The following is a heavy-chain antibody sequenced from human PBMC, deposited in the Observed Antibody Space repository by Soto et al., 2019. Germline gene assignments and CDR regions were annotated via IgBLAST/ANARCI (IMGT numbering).Heavy chain of an antibody. CDR2: VSWNSAYI. Sequence: EVQLLESAGGLVQPGRSLTLSCVASGFTFDDYAMHWVRQVPGKGLEWVSVVSWNSAYIGYADSVKGRFTSSRDNAKNSVSPQMNGLRTEDTALYYCASTYSGYEAVDYWGQGTLITVSS. D-gene: IGHD5-12*01. CDR1: GFTFDDYA. J-gene: IGHJ4*02. CDR3: ASTYSGYEAVDY. V-gene: IGHV3-9*01.